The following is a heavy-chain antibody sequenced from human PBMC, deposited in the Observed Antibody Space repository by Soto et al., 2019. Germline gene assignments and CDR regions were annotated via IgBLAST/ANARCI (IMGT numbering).Heavy chain of an antibody. J-gene: IGHJ4*02. Sequence: EVQLLESGGGLVQPGGSLRLSCAASGFTFSSYAMNWVRQAPGKGLEWVSAISGSGGSTYYADSVKGRFTISRDNSKNTLYLQMNSRRAEDTAVYYCAKDQSRIAASPSDYWGQGTLVTVSS. D-gene: IGHD6-13*01. CDR2: ISGSGGST. CDR3: AKDQSRIAASPSDY. V-gene: IGHV3-23*01. CDR1: GFTFSSYA.